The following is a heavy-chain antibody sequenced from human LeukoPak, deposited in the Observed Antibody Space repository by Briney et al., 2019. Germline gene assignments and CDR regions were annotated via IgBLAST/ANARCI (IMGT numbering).Heavy chain of an antibody. CDR2: INPNSGGT. CDR3: ARSRGYYYDSSGYSDY. V-gene: IGHV1-2*02. J-gene: IGHJ4*02. CDR1: GYTFTGYY. D-gene: IGHD3-22*01. Sequence: ASVKVSCKASGYTFTGYYMHWVRQAPGQGLEWMGWINPNSGGTNYAQKFQGRVTMTRDTSISTAYMELSRLRPDDTAVYYCARSRGYYYDSSGYSDYWGQGTLVTVSS.